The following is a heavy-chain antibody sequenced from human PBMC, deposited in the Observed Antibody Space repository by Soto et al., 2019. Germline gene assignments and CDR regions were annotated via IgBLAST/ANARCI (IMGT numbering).Heavy chain of an antibody. Sequence: LETLSLTCTVSGGSISSYYWGWIRQPPGKGLEWIGSIYYSGSTYYNPSLKSRVTISVDTSKNQFSLKLSSVTAADTAVYYCASPLWFGELFYFDYWGQGTLVTVSS. CDR1: GGSISSYY. CDR3: ASPLWFGELFYFDY. J-gene: IGHJ4*02. D-gene: IGHD3-10*01. V-gene: IGHV4-39*01. CDR2: IYYSGST.